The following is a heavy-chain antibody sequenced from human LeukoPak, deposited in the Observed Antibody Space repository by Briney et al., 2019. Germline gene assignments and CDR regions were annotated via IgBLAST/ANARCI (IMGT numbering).Heavy chain of an antibody. CDR1: GYTFTNDG. V-gene: IGHV1-69*13. D-gene: IGHD1-14*01. CDR3: ARDSTNRKIFDY. J-gene: IGHJ4*02. Sequence: SVKVSCKASGYTFTNDGISWVRQAPGQGLEWMGGIIPIFGTANYAQKFQGRVTITADESTSTAYMELSSLRSEDTAVYYCARDSTNRKIFDYWGQGTLVTVSS. CDR2: IIPIFGTA.